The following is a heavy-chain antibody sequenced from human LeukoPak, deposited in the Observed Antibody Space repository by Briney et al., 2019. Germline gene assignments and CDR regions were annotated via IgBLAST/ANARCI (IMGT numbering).Heavy chain of an antibody. D-gene: IGHD1-26*01. Sequence: PSETLSLTCAVYGGSFSGYYWSWIRQPPGKGLEWIGEINHSGSTNYNPSLKNRVTISADTSKNQFSLNLRSVTAADTAVYYCAREWELQPYYFDYWGQGTLVTVSS. V-gene: IGHV4-34*01. CDR1: GGSFSGYY. J-gene: IGHJ4*02. CDR3: AREWELQPYYFDY. CDR2: INHSGST.